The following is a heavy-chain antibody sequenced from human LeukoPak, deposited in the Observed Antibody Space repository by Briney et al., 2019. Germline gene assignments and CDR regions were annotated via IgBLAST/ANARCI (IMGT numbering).Heavy chain of an antibody. J-gene: IGHJ4*02. CDR1: GFTFSSYA. D-gene: IGHD3-16*02. V-gene: IGHV3-23*01. CDR3: AKEALVTFGGVIVRPDYYFDY. Sequence: GGSLRLSCAASGFTFSSYAMSWLRQAPGKGLELVSAISGSGGSTYYADSVKGRFTISRDNSKNTLYLQMNSLRAEDTAVYCCAKEALVTFGGVIVRPDYYFDYWGQGTLVTVSS. CDR2: ISGSGGST.